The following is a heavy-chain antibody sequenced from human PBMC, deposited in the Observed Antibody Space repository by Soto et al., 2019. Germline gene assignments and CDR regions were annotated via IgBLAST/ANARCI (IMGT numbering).Heavy chain of an antibody. V-gene: IGHV1-3*05. J-gene: IGHJ4*02. CDR1: GYTFTSYA. CDR2: INAGNGNT. Sequence: QVQLVQSGAEEKRPGASVKVSCKASGYTFTSYAMNWVRQAPGQRPEWMGWINAGNGNTRYSQRFQARVTITSDTSASADYMELSSLNSEDTAVYYCAREESAETFRPRAFDYWGQGTLVTVSS. D-gene: IGHD6-6*01. CDR3: AREESAETFRPRAFDY.